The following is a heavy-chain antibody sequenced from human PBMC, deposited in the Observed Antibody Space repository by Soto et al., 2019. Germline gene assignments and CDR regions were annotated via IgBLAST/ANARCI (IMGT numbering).Heavy chain of an antibody. CDR3: VRTSLVVAAATREDY. J-gene: IGHJ4*02. CDR2: INSDGSST. Sequence: GSLRLSCAASGFTFSSYWMHWVRQAPGKGLVWVSCINSDGSSTSYADSVKGRFTISRDNAKNTLYLQMNSLRAEDTAVYYCVRTSLVVAAATREDYWGQGTLVTVSS. V-gene: IGHV3-74*01. CDR1: GFTFSSYW. D-gene: IGHD2-15*01.